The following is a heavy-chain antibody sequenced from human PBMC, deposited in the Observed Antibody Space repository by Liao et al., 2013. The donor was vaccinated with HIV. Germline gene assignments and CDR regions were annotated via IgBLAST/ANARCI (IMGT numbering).Heavy chain of an antibody. CDR2: IFYSGNS. J-gene: IGHJ6*03. CDR3: AREGDGSYRNYDYLYYMNV. Sequence: QVQLQVSGPGLVKPAETLSLTCTVSGGSIESDYWGWIRQPLGKGLEWIGYIFYSGNSKYTSSLKSRVSILLDITKNQVSLKLSSVTAADTAMYYCAREGDGSYRNYDYLYYMNVWGQGTPVTVSS. CDR1: GGSIESDY. D-gene: IGHD1-26*01. V-gene: IGHV4-59*12.